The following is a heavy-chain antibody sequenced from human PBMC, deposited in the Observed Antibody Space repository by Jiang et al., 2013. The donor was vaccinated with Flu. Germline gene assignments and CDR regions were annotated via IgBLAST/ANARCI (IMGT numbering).Heavy chain of an antibody. CDR3: ARRTYYYDRGWFDP. CDR2: IIPIFGTA. Sequence: SGAEVKKPGSSVKVSCKASGGTFSCYAISWVRQAPGQGLEWMGGIIPIFGTANYAQKFQGRVTITADKSTSTAYMELSSLRSEDTAVYYCARRTYYYDRGWFDPWGQGTLVTVSS. D-gene: IGHD3-22*01. CDR1: GGTFSCYA. J-gene: IGHJ5*02. V-gene: IGHV1-69*06.